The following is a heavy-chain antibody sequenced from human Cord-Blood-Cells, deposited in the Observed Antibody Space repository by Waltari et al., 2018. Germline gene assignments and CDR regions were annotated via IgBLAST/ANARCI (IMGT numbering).Heavy chain of an antibody. V-gene: IGHV3-7*01. CDR2: INQDGSEK. D-gene: IGHD4-17*01. J-gene: IGHJ4*02. CDR3: ARDQDYGDYYFDY. Sequence: EVQLVESGGGLVQPGGSLRLSCADSGFTVSSYWMSWVRQAPGKGLEWVGNINQDGSEKYYGVSVKSRFTISRDNAKNSLYLQMNSLGSEDTAVYYCARDQDYGDYYFDYWGQGTLVTVSS. CDR1: GFTVSSYW.